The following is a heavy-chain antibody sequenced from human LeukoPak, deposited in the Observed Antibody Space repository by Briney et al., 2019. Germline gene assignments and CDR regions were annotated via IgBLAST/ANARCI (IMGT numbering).Heavy chain of an antibody. CDR3: ASPPDYYDSSEDY. V-gene: IGHV3-30-3*01. Sequence: GGSLRLSCAASGFTFSSYAMHWVRQAPGKGLEWVAVISYDGSNKYYADSVKGRFTISRDNSKNTLYLQMNSLRAEDTAVYYCASPPDYYDSSEDYWGQGTLVTVSS. CDR1: GFTFSSYA. D-gene: IGHD3-22*01. J-gene: IGHJ4*02. CDR2: ISYDGSNK.